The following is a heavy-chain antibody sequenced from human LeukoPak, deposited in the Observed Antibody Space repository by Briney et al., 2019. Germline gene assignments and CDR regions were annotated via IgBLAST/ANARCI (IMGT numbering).Heavy chain of an antibody. Sequence: PGRSLRLSCAASGFTFDDYAMHWVRQAPGKGLEWVSGISWNSGSIGYADSVKGRFTISRDNAKNSLYLQMNGLRAEDTALYYCAKRVRYASAFDIWGQGTMVTVSS. V-gene: IGHV3-9*01. J-gene: IGHJ3*02. CDR1: GFTFDDYA. CDR3: AKRVRYASAFDI. CDR2: ISWNSGSI. D-gene: IGHD1-1*01.